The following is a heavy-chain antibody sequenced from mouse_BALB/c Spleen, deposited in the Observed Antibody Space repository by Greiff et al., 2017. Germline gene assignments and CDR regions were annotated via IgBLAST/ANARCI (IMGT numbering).Heavy chain of an antibody. CDR1: GFTFSSYA. D-gene: IGHD2-3*01. CDR3: ARDDGYPSYAMDY. J-gene: IGHJ4*01. CDR2: ISSGGSYT. Sequence: EVHLVESGGGLVKPGGSLKLSCAASGFTFSSYAMSWVRQSPEKRLEWVAEISSGGSYTYYPDTVTGRFTISRDNAKNTLYLEMSSLRSEDTAMYYCARDDGYPSYAMDYWGQGTSVTVSS. V-gene: IGHV5-9-4*01.